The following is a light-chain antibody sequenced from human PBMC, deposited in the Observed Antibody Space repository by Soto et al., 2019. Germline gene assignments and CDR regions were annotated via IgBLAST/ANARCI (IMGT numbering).Light chain of an antibody. CDR2: DVS. CDR3: RSYTSSSTQV. J-gene: IGLJ3*02. V-gene: IGLV2-14*03. Sequence: QSALTQPASVSGSPGQSITISCTGTSSDVGGYNYVSWYQHHPGKAPKLMIYDVSHRASGISNRFSGSKSGNTASLSISGLQTEDEADYYCRSYTSSSTQVFGGGTKLTVL. CDR1: SSDVGGYNY.